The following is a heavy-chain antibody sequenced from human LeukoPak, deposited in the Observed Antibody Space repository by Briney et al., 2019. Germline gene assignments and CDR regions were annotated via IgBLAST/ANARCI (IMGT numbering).Heavy chain of an antibody. V-gene: IGHV4-34*01. J-gene: IGHJ5*02. D-gene: IGHD2-21*01. CDR1: GGSFSGYY. CDR2: INHSGST. CDR3: ARGGEIFDWFDP. Sequence: SETLSLTCAVYGGSFSGYYWSWIRQPPGKGLEWIGEINHSGSTNYNPSLKSRVTISVDTSKNQFSLKLSSVTAADTAVYYCARGGEIFDWFDPWGQGTLVTVSS.